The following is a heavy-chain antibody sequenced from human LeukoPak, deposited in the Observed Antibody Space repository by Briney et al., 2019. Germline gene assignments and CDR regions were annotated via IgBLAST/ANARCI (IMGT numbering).Heavy chain of an antibody. CDR2: IYYSGST. D-gene: IGHD1-26*01. CDR1: GGSISSSSYY. CDR3: ARTKDHGSYSGNWFAP. J-gene: IGHJ5*02. V-gene: IGHV4-39*07. Sequence: KSSETLSLTCTVSGGSISSSSYYWGWIRQPPGKGLEWIGSIYYSGSTNYNPSLKSRLMMSVDTSKNQVSLNLSSVTAADTAVYYCARTKDHGSYSGNWFAPWGQGTLVSVSS.